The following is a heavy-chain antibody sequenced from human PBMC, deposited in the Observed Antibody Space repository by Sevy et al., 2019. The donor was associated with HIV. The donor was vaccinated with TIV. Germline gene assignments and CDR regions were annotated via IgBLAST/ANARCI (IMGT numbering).Heavy chain of an antibody. CDR1: GYTFTSYD. D-gene: IGHD3-22*01. V-gene: IGHV1-8*01. Sequence: ASVKVSCKASGYTFTSYDINWVRQASGQGLEWMGWMNPNTGNTGCAQKFQGRVTMTRNTSISTAYMELSSLRSEDTAVYYCARHRDYYDSSGYGTFDPWGQGTLVTVSS. J-gene: IGHJ5*02. CDR2: MNPNTGNT. CDR3: ARHRDYYDSSGYGTFDP.